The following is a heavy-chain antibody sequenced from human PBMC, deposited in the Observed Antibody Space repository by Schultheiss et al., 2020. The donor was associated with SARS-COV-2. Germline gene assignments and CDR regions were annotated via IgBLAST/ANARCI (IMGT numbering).Heavy chain of an antibody. V-gene: IGHV3-33*01. CDR3: TTTRTWYYDFWSGYYFDY. CDR2: IWYDGSNK. CDR1: GFTFSSYG. J-gene: IGHJ4*02. D-gene: IGHD3-3*01. Sequence: GGSLRLSCAASGFTFSSYGMHWVRQAPGKGLEWVAVIWYDGSNKYYADSVKGRFTISRDNSKNTLYLQMNSLRAEDTAVYYCTTTRTWYYDFWSGYYFDYWGQGTLVTVSS.